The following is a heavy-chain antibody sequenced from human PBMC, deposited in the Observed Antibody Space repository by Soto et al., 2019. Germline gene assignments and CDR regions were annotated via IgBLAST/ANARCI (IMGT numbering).Heavy chain of an antibody. CDR3: ARGPSCGGDCYLFDY. D-gene: IGHD2-21*02. CDR1: GSTFTSIY. V-gene: IGHV1-46*01. CDR2: INPSGGRT. Sequence: QVLLVQSGAEVTRPGASVKVPSKRPGSTFTSIYIHWLGQAPEQGLEWMAMINPSGGRTKYAQIFQGRVTLTRDTSTGTVDMELSSLTSEDTAIYYCARGPSCGGDCYLFDYWGQGTQVTVSS. J-gene: IGHJ4*02.